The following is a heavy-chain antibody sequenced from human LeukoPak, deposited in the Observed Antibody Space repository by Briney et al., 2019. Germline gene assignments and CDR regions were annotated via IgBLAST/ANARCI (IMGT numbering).Heavy chain of an antibody. D-gene: IGHD2-2*01. Sequence: GGSLRLSCAASGFTFSSYAMHWVRQAPGKGLEWVAVISYDGSNKYYADSVKGRFTISRGNSKNTLYLQMNSLRAEDTAVYYCARGVVVPAATKPDYWGQGTLVTVSS. CDR2: ISYDGSNK. V-gene: IGHV3-30-3*01. CDR3: ARGVVVPAATKPDY. J-gene: IGHJ4*02. CDR1: GFTFSSYA.